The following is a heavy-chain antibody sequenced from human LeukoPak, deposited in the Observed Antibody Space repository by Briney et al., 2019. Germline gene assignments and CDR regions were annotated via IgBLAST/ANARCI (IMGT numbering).Heavy chain of an antibody. Sequence: SETLSLTCAVYGGSFSGYYWSWIRQPPGKGLEWIGEINHSGSTNYNPSLKSRVTISVDTSKNQFSLKLNSVTAADTAVYYCARVVRDSSSWYSTRGPFDYWGQGTLVTVSS. CDR3: ARVVRDSSSWYSTRGPFDY. J-gene: IGHJ4*02. D-gene: IGHD6-13*01. V-gene: IGHV4-34*01. CDR2: INHSGST. CDR1: GGSFSGYY.